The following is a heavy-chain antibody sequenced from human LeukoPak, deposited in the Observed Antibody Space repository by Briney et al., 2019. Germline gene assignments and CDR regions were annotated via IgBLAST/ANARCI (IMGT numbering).Heavy chain of an antibody. D-gene: IGHD1-26*01. V-gene: IGHV1-69*13. Sequence: SVKVSCKASGGTFSSYAISWVRQAPGQGLEWMGGIIPIFGTANYAQRFQGRVTITADESTSTAYMELSSLRSEDTAVYYCARLIVGASPGGGDYWGQGTLVTVSS. CDR3: ARLIVGASPGGGDY. CDR2: IIPIFGTA. CDR1: GGTFSSYA. J-gene: IGHJ4*02.